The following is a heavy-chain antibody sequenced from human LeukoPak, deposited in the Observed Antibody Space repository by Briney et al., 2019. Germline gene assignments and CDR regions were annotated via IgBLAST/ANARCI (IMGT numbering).Heavy chain of an antibody. CDR2: IYYSGST. J-gene: IGHJ3*02. CDR3: ARGYDFWSGYADFDYAFDI. Sequence: PSETLSLTCTVSGGSISSSSYYWGWIRQPPGKGMEWIGSIYYSGSTYYNPSLKSRVTISVDTSKNQFSLKLSSVTAADTAVYYCARGYDFWSGYADFDYAFDIWGQGTMVTVSS. CDR1: GGSISSSSYY. D-gene: IGHD3-3*01. V-gene: IGHV4-39*07.